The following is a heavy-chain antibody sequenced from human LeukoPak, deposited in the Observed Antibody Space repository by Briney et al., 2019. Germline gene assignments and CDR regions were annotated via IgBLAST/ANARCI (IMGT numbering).Heavy chain of an antibody. D-gene: IGHD6-19*01. CDR1: GFIFSDHW. Sequence: GGSLRLSCAASGFIFSDHWMSWFRQAPGKGLEWVANIKQDGSEKYYVDSVKGRLTISRDNAKNALFLQMDSLRVEDTAVYYCARGRGWVFDYWGQGTLVTVSS. V-gene: IGHV3-7*04. CDR3: ARGRGWVFDY. J-gene: IGHJ4*02. CDR2: IKQDGSEK.